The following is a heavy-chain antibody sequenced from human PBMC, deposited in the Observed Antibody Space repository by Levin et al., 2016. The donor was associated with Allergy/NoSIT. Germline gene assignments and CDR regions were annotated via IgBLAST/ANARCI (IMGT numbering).Heavy chain of an antibody. J-gene: IGHJ6*02. Sequence: VRQAPGKGLEWVAVISYDGSNKYYADSVKGRFTISRDNSKNSLYLQMNSLRAEDTAVYYCARGPYYDFWSGYYNYYYGMDVWGQGTTVTVSS. CDR2: ISYDGSNK. D-gene: IGHD3-3*01. CDR3: ARGPYYDFWSGYYNYYYGMDV. V-gene: IGHV3-33*05.